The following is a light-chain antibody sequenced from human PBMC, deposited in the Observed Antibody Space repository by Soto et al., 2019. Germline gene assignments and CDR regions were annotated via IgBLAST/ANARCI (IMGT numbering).Light chain of an antibody. J-gene: IGKJ3*01. V-gene: IGKV4-1*01. CDR1: QSFSHISNNKSY. CDR2: WTS. Sequence: DIVMTQSPDSLAVSLGERATINCKSSQSFSHISNNKSYLAWYQQKSGQPPKLLIYWTSTRESGVPDRFSGSGSGTDFTLTISSLQAEDVAVYYCQQFYSSPFTFGPGTKVDIK. CDR3: QQFYSSPFT.